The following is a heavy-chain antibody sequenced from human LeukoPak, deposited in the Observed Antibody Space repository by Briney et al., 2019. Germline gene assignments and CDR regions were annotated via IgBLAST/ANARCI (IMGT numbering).Heavy chain of an antibody. CDR2: INWNGGNT. Sequence: GGSLRLSCAVSGFTFDDYGMSWVRQAPGKGLEWVSGINWNGGNTGYADSVKGRFTISRDNAKNSLYLQMNSLRAEDTALYYCVRDMGGATRGYFHHWGQGTLVTVSS. CDR1: GFTFDDYG. J-gene: IGHJ4*02. V-gene: IGHV3-20*04. CDR3: VRDMGGATRGYFHH. D-gene: IGHD1-1*01.